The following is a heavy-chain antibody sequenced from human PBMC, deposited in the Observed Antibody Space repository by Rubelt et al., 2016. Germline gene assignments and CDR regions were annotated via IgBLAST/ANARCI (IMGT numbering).Heavy chain of an antibody. Sequence: QVQLVQSGAEVKKPGASVKVSCKASGYTFTSYGISWVRQAPGQGLEWMGWINPNRGGTNYAQKVQGRVTMTRDQSVSTAYMELSRLTSDDTAVYYCARGNSGYDYGLDYWGQGTLVTVSS. J-gene: IGHJ4*02. CDR2: INPNRGGT. V-gene: IGHV1-2*02. CDR3: ARGNSGYDYGLDY. D-gene: IGHD5-12*01. CDR1: GYTFTSYG.